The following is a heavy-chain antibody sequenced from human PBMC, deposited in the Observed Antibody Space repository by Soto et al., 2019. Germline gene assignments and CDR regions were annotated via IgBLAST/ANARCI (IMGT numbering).Heavy chain of an antibody. J-gene: IGHJ6*02. CDR1: GGTFINYA. CDR3: ASPYYYDTSAYGRSSCYSFAMDV. D-gene: IGHD3-22*01. CDR2: IIPMFGSV. Sequence: QVQLVQAGTEVKKPGSSVKVSCKASGGTFINYAFSWLRQAPVQGLEWMGVIIPMFGSVHYAQRFQGRVTIAADESTSTVSVQLGSLRSAATAVFYCASPYYYDTSAYGRSSCYSFAMDVWGPGTTVTVYS. V-gene: IGHV1-69*01.